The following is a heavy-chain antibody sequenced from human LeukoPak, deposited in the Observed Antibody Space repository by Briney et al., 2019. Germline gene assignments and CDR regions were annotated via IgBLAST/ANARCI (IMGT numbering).Heavy chain of an antibody. V-gene: IGHV3-23*01. CDR1: GFTFKNYA. Sequence: GGSLRLSCAASGFTFKNYAMSWVRQAPGKGLEWVSAIGDNGADTKYADSVKGRFTISRDNSRNTLYLQLNSLRVGDTAIYYCGRDWKLDYWGQGTLVTVSS. CDR2: IGDNGADT. D-gene: IGHD1-1*01. CDR3: GRDWKLDY. J-gene: IGHJ4*02.